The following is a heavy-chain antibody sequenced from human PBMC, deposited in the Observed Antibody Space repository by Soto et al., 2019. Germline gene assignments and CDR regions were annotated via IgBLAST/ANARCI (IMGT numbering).Heavy chain of an antibody. D-gene: IGHD1-1*01. Sequence: EVQLLESGGGLVQPGGSLRLSCAASGFTVNNYAMTWVRQAPGKGLEWVSVISGGGDTTSDANSVRGRLIVSRDGSKNTMYLEMSSMRPEDTALYYCTKGRVGAASTTHRVDFWGQGTLVTVSS. V-gene: IGHV3-23*01. CDR1: GFTVNNYA. J-gene: IGHJ4*02. CDR3: TKGRVGAASTTHRVDF. CDR2: ISGGGDTT.